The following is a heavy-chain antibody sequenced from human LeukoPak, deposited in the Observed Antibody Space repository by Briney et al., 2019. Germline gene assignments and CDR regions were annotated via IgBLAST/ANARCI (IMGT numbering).Heavy chain of an antibody. D-gene: IGHD2-21*02. CDR2: IIPIFGTA. CDR1: GYTFTSYG. Sequence: ASVKVSCKASGYTFTSYGISWVRQAPGQGLEWMGRIIPIFGTANYAQKFQGRVTITTDESTSTAYMELSSLRSEDTAVYYCARDQGCGGDCYSNAFDIWGQGTMVTVSS. V-gene: IGHV1-69*05. J-gene: IGHJ3*02. CDR3: ARDQGCGGDCYSNAFDI.